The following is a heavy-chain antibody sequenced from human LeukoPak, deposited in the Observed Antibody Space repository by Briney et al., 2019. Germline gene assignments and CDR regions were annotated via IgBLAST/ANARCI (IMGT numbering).Heavy chain of an antibody. CDR1: GFTFSSYA. D-gene: IGHD3-10*01. J-gene: IGHJ4*02. CDR3: AKEGVWFGELLSGGSYIDY. Sequence: GGSLRLSCAASGFTFSSYAMSWVRQAPGKGLEWVSAISGSGGSTYYADSVKGRFTISRDNSKNTLYLQMNSLRAEDTAVYYCAKEGVWFGELLSGGSYIDYWGQGTLVTVSS. CDR2: ISGSGGST. V-gene: IGHV3-23*01.